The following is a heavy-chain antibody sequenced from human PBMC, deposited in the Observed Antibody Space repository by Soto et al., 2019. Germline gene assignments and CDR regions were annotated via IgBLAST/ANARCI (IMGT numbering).Heavy chain of an antibody. V-gene: IGHV3-30-3*01. J-gene: IGHJ4*02. Sequence: GGSLRLSCAASGFTFSSYAMHWVRQAPGKGLEWVAVISYDGSNKYYADSVKGRFTISRDNSKNTLYLQMNSLRAEDTAVYYCARVPPDGGYSYGIDYWGQGTLVTVSS. D-gene: IGHD5-18*01. CDR1: GFTFSSYA. CDR3: ARVPPDGGYSYGIDY. CDR2: ISYDGSNK.